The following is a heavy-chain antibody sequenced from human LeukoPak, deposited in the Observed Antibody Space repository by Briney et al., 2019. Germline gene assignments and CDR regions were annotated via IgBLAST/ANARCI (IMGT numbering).Heavy chain of an antibody. D-gene: IGHD1-26*01. Sequence: GASVKVSCKAAGYTFTGYYMFWVRQAPGQGLEWMGRINPNSGGTNYAQKFQGRVTMTRDTSISTAYMELSRLRSEDTAVYYCARGTKGGIVGATGAFDIWGQGTMVTVSS. V-gene: IGHV1-2*06. CDR3: ARGTKGGIVGATGAFDI. CDR1: GYTFTGYY. J-gene: IGHJ3*02. CDR2: INPNSGGT.